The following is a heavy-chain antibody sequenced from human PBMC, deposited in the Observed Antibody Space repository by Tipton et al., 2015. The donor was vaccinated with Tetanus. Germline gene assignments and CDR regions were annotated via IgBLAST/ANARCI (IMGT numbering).Heavy chain of an antibody. CDR2: ISSGSSII. CDR1: GFNFSTNS. CDR3: ASGSALAY. J-gene: IGHJ4*02. D-gene: IGHD6-25*01. V-gene: IGHV3-48*04. Sequence: SLRLSCVGSGFNFSTNSMNWVRQAPGKGLEWIAYISSGSSIIFYADAVRGRFFISRDNTKNSLSLQMNSLRAEDTAVYYCASGSALAYWGQGTLVTVSS.